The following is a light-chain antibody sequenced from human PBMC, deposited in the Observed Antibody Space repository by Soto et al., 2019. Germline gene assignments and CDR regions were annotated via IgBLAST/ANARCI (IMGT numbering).Light chain of an antibody. V-gene: IGLV2-8*01. CDR3: TSYAGTYSFFYV. J-gene: IGLJ1*01. CDR2: EVS. Sequence: QSVLTQPHSASGSPGQSVTISGTGASSDVGAYNYVSWYQQLPGKAPKLIIYEVSKRPSGVPDRFSGSKSGNTASLTVSGLQAEDEADYYCTSYAGTYSFFYVFGTGTKVTVL. CDR1: SSDVGAYNY.